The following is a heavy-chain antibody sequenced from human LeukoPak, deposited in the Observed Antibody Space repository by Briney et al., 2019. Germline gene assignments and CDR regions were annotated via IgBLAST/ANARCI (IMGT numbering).Heavy chain of an antibody. CDR1: GFTFSSYS. CDR3: ARDDIRNYYYYGMDV. D-gene: IGHD5-12*01. Sequence: GGSLRLSCAASGFTFSSYSMNWVRQAPGKGLEWVSSISSSSSYIYYADSVKGRLTISRGNAKNSLYLQMNSLRAEDTAVYYCARDDIRNYYYYGMDVWGQGTTVTVSS. J-gene: IGHJ6*02. V-gene: IGHV3-21*01. CDR2: ISSSSSYI.